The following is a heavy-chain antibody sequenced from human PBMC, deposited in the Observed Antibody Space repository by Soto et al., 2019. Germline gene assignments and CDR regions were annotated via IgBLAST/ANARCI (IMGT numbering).Heavy chain of an antibody. J-gene: IGHJ4*02. Sequence: PSETLSLTCAVSGGSISSGGYSWSWIRQPPGKGLEWIGYIYHSGSANYNPSLKSRVTISVDMSQNQFSLKLTSVTAADTAVYYCARHGAIYSNSWYDFNYWGQGTLVTVSS. CDR2: IYHSGSA. CDR1: GGSISSGGYS. D-gene: IGHD6-13*01. CDR3: ARHGAIYSNSWYDFNY. V-gene: IGHV4-30-2*05.